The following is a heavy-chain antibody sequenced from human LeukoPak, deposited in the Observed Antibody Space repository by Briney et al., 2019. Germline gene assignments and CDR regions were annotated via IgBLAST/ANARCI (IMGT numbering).Heavy chain of an antibody. Sequence: GESLKISCKGSGYSFTSYWSGWVRQLPGKGLEWMGIIYPGDSDTSYSPPLQAHVTISADKSISTAYLQWSSLKASDTAMYYCASTATLTGQFDYWGQGTLVTVSS. CDR1: GYSFTSYW. D-gene: IGHD7-27*01. V-gene: IGHV5-51*01. CDR2: IYPGDSDT. CDR3: ASTATLTGQFDY. J-gene: IGHJ4*02.